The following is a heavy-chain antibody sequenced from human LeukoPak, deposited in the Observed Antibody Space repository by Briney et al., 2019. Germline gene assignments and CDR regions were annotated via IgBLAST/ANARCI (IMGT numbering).Heavy chain of an antibody. J-gene: IGHJ5*02. CDR2: AHPNSGNT. Sequence: VASVKVSCKTSGYPFTTYEINRVRQAAGQGLEWMGWAHPNSGNTAYAQKFQGRVTMTRDTSISTTYMELSGLRSDDTAVYFCARGPRNDPWGQGTLVTVSS. V-gene: IGHV1-8*01. CDR3: ARGPRNDP. CDR1: GYPFTTYE. D-gene: IGHD1-14*01.